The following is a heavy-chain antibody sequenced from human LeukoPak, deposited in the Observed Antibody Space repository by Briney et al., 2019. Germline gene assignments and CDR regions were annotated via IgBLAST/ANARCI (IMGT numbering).Heavy chain of an antibody. CDR1: GYSFTSYW. Sequence: GESLKISCKGSGYSFTSYWIGWVRQMPGKGLEWMGIIYPGDSDTRYSPSFQGQVTISADKSIITAYLQWSSLKASDTAMYYCASSRPNYYDSSGYYYPRYFQHWGQGTLVTVSS. D-gene: IGHD3-22*01. V-gene: IGHV5-51*01. J-gene: IGHJ1*01. CDR3: ASSRPNYYDSSGYYYPRYFQH. CDR2: IYPGDSDT.